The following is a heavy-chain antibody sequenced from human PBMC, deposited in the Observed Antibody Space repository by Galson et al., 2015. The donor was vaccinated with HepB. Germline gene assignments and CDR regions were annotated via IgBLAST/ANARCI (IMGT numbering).Heavy chain of an antibody. V-gene: IGHV4-30-4*01. CDR1: GGSISSGDYY. CDR2: IYYSGST. D-gene: IGHD4-17*01. Sequence: TLSLTCTVSGGSISSGDYYWSWIRQPPGKGLEWIGYIYYSGSTYYNPSLKSRVTISVDTSKNQFSLKLSSVTAADTAVYYCARDHRGTLTVTPVGWSDPWGQGTRVTVSS. CDR3: ARDHRGTLTVTPVGWSDP. J-gene: IGHJ5*02.